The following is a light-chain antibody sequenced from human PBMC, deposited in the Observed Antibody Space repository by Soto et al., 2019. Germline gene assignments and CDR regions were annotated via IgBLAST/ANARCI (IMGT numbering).Light chain of an antibody. CDR1: QSVSRSY. V-gene: IGKV3-20*01. Sequence: IVLTQSPDTLSFSPLYRSTLSCRASQSVSRSYLGWYQQKPGQAPRLLMYGASIRAAGVPDRFSGSGSGTEFTLTISRLEPEDFTVYYCHHYETFGQGTKVDIK. J-gene: IGKJ1*01. CDR3: HHYET. CDR2: GAS.